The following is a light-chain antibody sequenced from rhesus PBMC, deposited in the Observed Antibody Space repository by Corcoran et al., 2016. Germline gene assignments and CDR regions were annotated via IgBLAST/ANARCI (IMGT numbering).Light chain of an antibody. Sequence: EIVMTQSPATLSLSPGETATLSCRASESVGSYLAWYQQKPGQAPKLLVHSAYFRATGIPDRFSGSGSRTEFTLTIRSLEPEDVGVYHCQQYNDLLPTFGQGTKVEIK. CDR1: ESVGSY. CDR2: SAY. J-gene: IGKJ1*01. CDR3: QQYNDLLPT. V-gene: IGKV3-40*03.